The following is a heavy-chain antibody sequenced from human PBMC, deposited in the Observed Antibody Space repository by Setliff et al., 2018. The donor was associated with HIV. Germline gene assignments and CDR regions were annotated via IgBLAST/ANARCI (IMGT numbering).Heavy chain of an antibody. CDR3: ARSSAGSGWLLHHFDY. V-gene: IGHV1-69*01. D-gene: IGHD6-19*01. CDR2: TIPIFGTS. Sequence: VKVSCKASGGTFSSYAISWVRQAPGHGLEWMGGTIPIFGTSSYAQKFQGRVTITADESTTTAYMELSSLRSEDTAFYYCARSSAGSGWLLHHFDYWGQGTLVTVSS. J-gene: IGHJ4*02. CDR1: GGTFSSYA.